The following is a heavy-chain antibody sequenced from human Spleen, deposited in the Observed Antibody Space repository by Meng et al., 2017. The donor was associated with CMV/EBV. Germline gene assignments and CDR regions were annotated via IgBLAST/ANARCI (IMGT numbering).Heavy chain of an antibody. Sequence: SETLSLTCTVSGGSISSSSYYWGWIRQPPGKGLEWIGSIYYSGSTYYNPSLKSRVTISVDTSKNQFSLKLSSVTAADTAVYYCAREAYGDHFYYYDYWGQGTLVTVSS. J-gene: IGHJ4*02. D-gene: IGHD4-17*01. V-gene: IGHV4-39*02. CDR2: IYYSGST. CDR1: GGSISSSSYY. CDR3: AREAYGDHFYYYDY.